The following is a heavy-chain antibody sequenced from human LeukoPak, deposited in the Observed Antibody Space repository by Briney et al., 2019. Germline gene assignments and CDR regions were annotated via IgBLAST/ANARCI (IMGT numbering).Heavy chain of an antibody. CDR3: ARDYRSGFFDY. J-gene: IGHJ4*02. Sequence: SETLSLTCTVSGGSISSYYWSWIRQPAGKGLEWIGRIYTSGSTNYNPSLKSRVTISVDTSKNQFSLNLSSVTAADTAMYYCARDYRSGFFDYWGQGTLVTVSS. CDR1: GGSISSYY. V-gene: IGHV4-4*07. D-gene: IGHD6-19*01. CDR2: IYTSGST.